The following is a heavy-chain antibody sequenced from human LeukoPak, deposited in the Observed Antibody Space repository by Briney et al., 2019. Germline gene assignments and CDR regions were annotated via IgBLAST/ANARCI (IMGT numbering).Heavy chain of an antibody. CDR2: ISGSGGST. V-gene: IGHV3-23*01. CDR3: AKAPHIVVVPAAYFDY. Sequence: PGRSLRLSCAPAALTSSSYAMSSVRQAPGKGLEWVSAISGSGGSTYYADSVKGRFTISRDNSKNTLYLQMNSLRAEDTAVYYCAKAPHIVVVPAAYFDYWGQGTLVTVSS. J-gene: IGHJ4*02. D-gene: IGHD2-2*01. CDR1: ALTSSSYA.